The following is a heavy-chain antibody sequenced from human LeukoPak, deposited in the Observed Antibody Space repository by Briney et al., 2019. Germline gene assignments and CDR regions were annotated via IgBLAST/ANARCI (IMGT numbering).Heavy chain of an antibody. Sequence: GGSLRLSCAASGFTFSSYGMHWVRQAPGKGLEWVAVISYDGSNKYYADCVKGRFTISRDNSKNTLYLQMNSLRAEDTAVYYCAKELPSFVVVVAAPPDYWGQGTLVTVSS. CDR2: ISYDGSNK. D-gene: IGHD2-15*01. CDR3: AKELPSFVVVVAAPPDY. J-gene: IGHJ4*02. V-gene: IGHV3-30*18. CDR1: GFTFSSYG.